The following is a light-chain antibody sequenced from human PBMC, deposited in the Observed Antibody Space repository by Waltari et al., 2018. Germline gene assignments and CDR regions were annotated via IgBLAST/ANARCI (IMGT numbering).Light chain of an antibody. CDR1: SPNIGRTY. V-gene: IGLV1-47*01. Sequence: QSVLTQPPSASGTPGQRVTISCSGSSPNIGRTYVYWYQQPPGTAPKVLIYRNDQRPSGVPDRFSGSKSGTSASLAISGLRSEDEADYYCAAWDDSLSVGVFGGGTKLTVL. CDR3: AAWDDSLSVGV. CDR2: RND. J-gene: IGLJ3*02.